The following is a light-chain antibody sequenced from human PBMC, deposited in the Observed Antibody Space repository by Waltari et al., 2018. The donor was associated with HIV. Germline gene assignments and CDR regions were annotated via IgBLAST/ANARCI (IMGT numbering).Light chain of an antibody. CDR3: VAWDDSLRGVV. CDR2: RNN. V-gene: IGLV1-47*01. Sequence: SVLTQPPSATGIPGQRLTITCSGSTSNIGSNDVFWYQHLPGAAPKLLIHRNNQRPSGVPDRFSGSTSGTSASLAISGLRSEDEADYYCVAWDDSLRGVVFGGGTKVAAL. CDR1: TSNIGSND. J-gene: IGLJ2*01.